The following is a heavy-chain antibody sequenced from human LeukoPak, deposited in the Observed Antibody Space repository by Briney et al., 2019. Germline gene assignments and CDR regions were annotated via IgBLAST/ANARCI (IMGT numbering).Heavy chain of an antibody. J-gene: IGHJ5*02. V-gene: IGHV4-4*07. CDR1: GGSISSYY. CDR3: ARGLGGTSWFDP. CDR2: IYTGGNT. D-gene: IGHD1-7*01. Sequence: SETLSLTCTVSGGSISSYYWSWIRQPAGKGPEWIGRIYTGGNTNYNPSLKSRVTMSIDTSKNQFSLKLSSVTAADTALYYCARGLGGTSWFDPWGQGALVTVSS.